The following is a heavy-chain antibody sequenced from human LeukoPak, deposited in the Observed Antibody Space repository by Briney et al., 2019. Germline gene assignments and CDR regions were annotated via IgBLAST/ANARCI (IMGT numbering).Heavy chain of an antibody. CDR1: GYSFTSYW. CDR2: IYPSDSDT. CDR3: ARRYYDSSGYYCLDY. D-gene: IGHD3-22*01. V-gene: IGHV5-51*01. Sequence: GESLKISCKGSGYSFTSYWIGWVRQMPGKGLEWMRIIYPSDSDTRYSPSFQGQVTISADKSISTAYLQWSSLKASDTAIYYCARRYYDSSGYYCLDYWGQGTLVTVSS. J-gene: IGHJ4*02.